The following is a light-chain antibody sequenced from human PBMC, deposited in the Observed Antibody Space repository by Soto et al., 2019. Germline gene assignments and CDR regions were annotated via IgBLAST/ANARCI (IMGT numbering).Light chain of an antibody. Sequence: DIQMTQSPSSLSASVGDRVTITCRASQGISTYLAWFQQKPGKAPKSLIYAASNLQSGVPSKFSGSGSGTEFTLTISSLQPEDFATYYCQQYNSYPFTFGQGTRLEIK. V-gene: IGKV1-16*02. J-gene: IGKJ5*01. CDR3: QQYNSYPFT. CDR2: AAS. CDR1: QGISTY.